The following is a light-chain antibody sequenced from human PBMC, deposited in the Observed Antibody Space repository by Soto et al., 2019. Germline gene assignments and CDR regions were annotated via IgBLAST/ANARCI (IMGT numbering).Light chain of an antibody. V-gene: IGKV1-27*01. Sequence: DIQMTQSPSSLSASVGDRVAITCRASQGISNYLAWYQQKPGKGPKLLIYAASTLQSGVPSRFSGSGSGTDFTLTFCSLQPEDVATYYCQKYNSAPCILGPGTKVDMK. CDR2: AAS. CDR3: QKYNSAPCI. J-gene: IGKJ3*01. CDR1: QGISNY.